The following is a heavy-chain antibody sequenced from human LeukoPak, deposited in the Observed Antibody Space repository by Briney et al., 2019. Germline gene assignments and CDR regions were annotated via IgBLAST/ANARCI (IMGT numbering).Heavy chain of an antibody. CDR1: GYTFTGYY. V-gene: IGHV1-2*02. CDR2: INPNSGGT. D-gene: IGHD2/OR15-2a*01. J-gene: IGHJ5*02. CDR3: ARACCPFSVWDWFDP. Sequence: ASVKVSCKASGYTFTGYYMHWVRQAPGQGLEWMGWINPNSGGTNYAQKFQGRVTMTRDTSISTAYMELSRLRSDDTAVYYCARACCPFSVWDWFDPWGQGTLVTVSS.